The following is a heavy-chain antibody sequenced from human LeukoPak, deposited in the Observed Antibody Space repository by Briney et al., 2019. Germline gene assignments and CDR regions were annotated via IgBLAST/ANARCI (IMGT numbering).Heavy chain of an antibody. CDR3: AKEDEGIWFGEFTTYYGMDV. CDR1: GFTFSSYA. V-gene: IGHV3-23*01. D-gene: IGHD3-10*01. CDR2: ISGSGGST. Sequence: GGSLRLSRAASGFTFSSYAMSWVRQAPGEGLEWVSAISGSGGSTYHAAPVKGRFTISRDNSKNTLYLQMNSLRAEDTAVYYCAKEDEGIWFGEFTTYYGMDVWGKGTTVTVSS. J-gene: IGHJ6*04.